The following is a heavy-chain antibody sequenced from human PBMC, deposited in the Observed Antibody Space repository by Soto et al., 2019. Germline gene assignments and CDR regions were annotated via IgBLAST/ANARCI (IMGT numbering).Heavy chain of an antibody. Sequence: ASVKVSCKASGYTFTSYDINWVRQATGQGLEWMGWMNPNSGNTGYAQKFQGRVTMTRNTSISTAYMELSSLRSEDTAVYYCARGSLELVPAANEDYYYYGMDVWGQGTTVTVS. CDR1: GYTFTSYD. CDR3: ARGSLELVPAANEDYYYYGMDV. J-gene: IGHJ6*02. V-gene: IGHV1-8*01. D-gene: IGHD2-2*01. CDR2: MNPNSGNT.